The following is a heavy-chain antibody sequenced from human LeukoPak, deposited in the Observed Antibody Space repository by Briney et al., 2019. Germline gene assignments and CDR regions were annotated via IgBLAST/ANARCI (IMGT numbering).Heavy chain of an antibody. J-gene: IGHJ3*02. CDR1: GFTFSSYS. CDR2: ISSSSSSI. Sequence: GGSLRLSCAASGFTFSSYSMNWVRQAPGKGLEWLSYISSSSSSIYYADSVKGRFTISRDNAKNSLYLQMNSLRAEDTAVYYCARSGTTYYYDSGTRIWGQGTMVTVSS. CDR3: ARSGTTYYYDSGTRI. V-gene: IGHV3-48*01. D-gene: IGHD3-22*01.